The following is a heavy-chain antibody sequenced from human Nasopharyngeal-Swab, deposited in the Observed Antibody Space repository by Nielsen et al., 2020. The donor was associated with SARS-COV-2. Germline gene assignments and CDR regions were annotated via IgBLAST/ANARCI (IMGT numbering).Heavy chain of an antibody. J-gene: IGHJ3*02. CDR2: IDPSDSYT. CDR3: ARPSLQQRTDAFDI. D-gene: IGHD6-13*01. Sequence: VRQMPGKGLEWMGRIDPSDSYTNYSPSFQGRVTISADKSISTAYLQWSSLKASDTAMYYCARPSLQQRTDAFDIWGQGTMVTVSS. V-gene: IGHV5-10-1*01.